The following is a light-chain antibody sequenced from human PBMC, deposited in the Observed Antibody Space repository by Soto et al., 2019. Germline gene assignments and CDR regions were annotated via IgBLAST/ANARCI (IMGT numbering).Light chain of an antibody. CDR3: GAWDTSLRAVV. J-gene: IGLJ2*01. CDR2: DNY. CDR1: SSNIGKNY. Sequence: QSVLTQPPSVSAAPGQKVIISCSGNSSNIGKNYVFWYQQFPGTAPKLLIYDNYKRPSGIPDRFSVSKSGASATLAITGLHTGDEADYYCGAWDTSLRAVVFGGGTNLTVL. V-gene: IGLV1-51*01.